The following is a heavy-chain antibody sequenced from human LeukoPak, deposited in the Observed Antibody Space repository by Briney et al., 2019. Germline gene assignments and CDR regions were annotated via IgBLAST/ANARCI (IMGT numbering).Heavy chain of an antibody. CDR2: IYTSGST. J-gene: IGHJ5*02. CDR3: ARVRGLRFRFWFDP. D-gene: IGHD5-12*01. Sequence: SETLSLTCTVSGGSISSYYWSWIRQPAGKGLEWIGRIYTSGSTNYNPSLKSRVTISVDTSKNQFSLKLSSVTAADTAVYYCARVRGLRFRFWFDPWGQGTLVTASS. V-gene: IGHV4-4*07. CDR1: GGSISSYY.